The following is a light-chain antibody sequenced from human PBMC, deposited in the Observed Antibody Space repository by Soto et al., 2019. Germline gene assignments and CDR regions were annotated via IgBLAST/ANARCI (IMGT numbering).Light chain of an antibody. CDR2: EDS. CDR3: CPYAGTTTFL. CDR1: SSDVGSYNL. J-gene: IGLJ2*01. V-gene: IGLV2-23*02. Sequence: QSALTQPASVSGSPGQSITISCTGTSSDVGSYNLVSWYQHHPGKAPKLMIYEDSERPSGVSNRFAGSKSGYTASLTISGLQAEDEADYYCCPYAGTTTFLFGGGTKLTVL.